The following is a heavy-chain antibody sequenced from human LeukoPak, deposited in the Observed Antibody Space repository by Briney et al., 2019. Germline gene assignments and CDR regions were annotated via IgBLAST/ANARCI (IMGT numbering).Heavy chain of an antibody. V-gene: IGHV3-21*01. CDR3: ERDTRLRNYQDYGYDAFDI. CDR2: ISSSSSYI. CDR1: RVTFSSYS. Sequence: GGSLRLSCAASRVTFSSYSMNWVRQAPGKGLEWVSSISSSSSYIYYADSVKGRFTISRDNAKNSLYLQMNSLRAEDTAVYYSERDTRLRNYQDYGYDAFDIWGQGTMVTVSS. J-gene: IGHJ3*02. D-gene: IGHD4-17*01.